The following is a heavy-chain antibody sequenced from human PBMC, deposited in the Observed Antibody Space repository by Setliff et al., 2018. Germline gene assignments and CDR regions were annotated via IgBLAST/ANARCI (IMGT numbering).Heavy chain of an antibody. CDR1: GYTFTSYG. J-gene: IGHJ6*02. D-gene: IGHD3-3*01. CDR2: ISAYNGNT. V-gene: IGHV1-18*01. CDR3: ASDGQGNYNFWSGSYYYYGMDV. Sequence: ASVKVSCKASGYTFTSYGISWVRQAPGQGLEWMGWISAYNGNTNYAQKLQGRVTMTTDTSTSTAYMELRSLRSDDTAVYYCASDGQGNYNFWSGSYYYYGMDVWGQGTTVT.